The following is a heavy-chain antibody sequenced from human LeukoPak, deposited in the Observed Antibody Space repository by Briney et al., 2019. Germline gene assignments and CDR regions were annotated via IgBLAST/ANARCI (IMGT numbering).Heavy chain of an antibody. D-gene: IGHD2-15*01. CDR2: IYPGDSDT. CDR1: GYSFTNYW. CDR3: ARARYCSAASCPSPYHYYYMDV. V-gene: IGHV5-51*01. J-gene: IGHJ6*03. Sequence: PGESLKISCKGSGYSFTNYWIGWVRQMPGKGLEWMGIIYPGDSDTRYSPSFQGQVTISADKSITTAYLQWNSLRASDTAIYYCARARYCSAASCPSPYHYYYMDVWGKGTTVTVSS.